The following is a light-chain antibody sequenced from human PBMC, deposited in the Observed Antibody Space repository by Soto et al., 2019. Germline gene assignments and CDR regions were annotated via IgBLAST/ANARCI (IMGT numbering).Light chain of an antibody. CDR1: NIETKG. Sequence: SYILTQPPSVSVAPGQTATITRGGYNIETKGVHWYQQRPGQAPVLVVSDDSDRASGIPERFSGSNSGNMASLTISGLQAEDEADYYCSSYTSSSTRYVFGTGTKVTVL. CDR3: SSYTSSSTRYV. CDR2: DDS. J-gene: IGLJ1*01. V-gene: IGLV3-21*02.